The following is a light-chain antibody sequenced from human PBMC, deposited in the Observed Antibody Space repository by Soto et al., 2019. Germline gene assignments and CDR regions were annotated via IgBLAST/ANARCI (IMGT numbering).Light chain of an antibody. Sequence: QSVLTQPPSASGSLGQSVTISCTGTSSDVGGYNYVSWHQQHPGKAPKVMIYEVTKRPPGVPDRFSGSKSGNTASLTVSGLPAEDEDDYYWSSFAGGGNPVLLGGGTKLTVL. J-gene: IGLJ2*01. CDR2: EVT. CDR3: SSFAGGGNPVL. V-gene: IGLV2-8*01. CDR1: SSDVGGYNY.